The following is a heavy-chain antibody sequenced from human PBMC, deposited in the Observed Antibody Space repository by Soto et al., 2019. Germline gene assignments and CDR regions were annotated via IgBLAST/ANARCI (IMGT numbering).Heavy chain of an antibody. J-gene: IGHJ5*02. CDR2: IIPVFGTA. CDR1: GGTFSSYA. D-gene: IGHD1-1*01. CDR3: ARGWNDFTP. Sequence: QVQLVQSGAEVKKPGSSVKVSCKASGGTFSSYAISWVRQAPGQGLECMGGIIPVFGTANYAQKFQCRVTINADESTSTVYMELSSLRSEDTAVYYCARGWNDFTPWGHGTLVTVSS. V-gene: IGHV1-69*01.